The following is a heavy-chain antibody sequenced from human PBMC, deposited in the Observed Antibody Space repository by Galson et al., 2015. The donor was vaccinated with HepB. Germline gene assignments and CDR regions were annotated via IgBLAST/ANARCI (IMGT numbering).Heavy chain of an antibody. V-gene: IGHV3-23*01. CDR1: GFTFSSYA. CDR2: ISGSGGNT. CDR3: AKDIRVATYDAFDM. J-gene: IGHJ3*02. D-gene: IGHD5-12*01. Sequence: SLRLSCAASGFTFSSYAMSWARQAPGKGLEWGSTISGSGGNTYYADSVKGRFTISRDNSRNTLYLQMNSLRAEDTDVYYCAKDIRVATYDAFDMWGQGTMVTVSS.